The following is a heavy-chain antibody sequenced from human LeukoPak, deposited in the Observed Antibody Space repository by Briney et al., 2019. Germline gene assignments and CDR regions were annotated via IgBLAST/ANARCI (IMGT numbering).Heavy chain of an antibody. CDR1: GGSFSGYY. CDR3: ARRGERYYSDRSGHYTASPSYSFDY. CDR2: INHSGST. J-gene: IGHJ4*02. Sequence: SETLSLTCAVYGGSFSGYYWSWIRQPPGKGLEWIGEINHSGSTNYNPALKRRVTITVDTYKNPFSPKLSPVTAADTAVYYCARRGERYYSDRSGHYTASPSYSFDYWGPGTLVTVSS. V-gene: IGHV4-34*01. D-gene: IGHD3-22*01.